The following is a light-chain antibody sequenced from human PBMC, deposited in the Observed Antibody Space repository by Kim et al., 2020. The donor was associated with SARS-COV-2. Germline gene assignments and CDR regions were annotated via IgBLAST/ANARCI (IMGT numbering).Light chain of an antibody. J-gene: IGKJ1*01. Sequence: DIVLTQSPGTLSLSPGERATLSCRASQTVSSNYLAWFQQKPGQAPRILLYGASSRASDIPDRFSGSGSGTDFTLTISRLEPEDFAVYYCQQYGSPAWTFGQGTKVEIK. V-gene: IGKV3-20*01. CDR1: QTVSSNY. CDR3: QQYGSPAWT. CDR2: GAS.